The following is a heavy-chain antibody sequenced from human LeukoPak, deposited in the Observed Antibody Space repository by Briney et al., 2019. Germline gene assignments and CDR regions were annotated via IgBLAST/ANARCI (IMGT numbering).Heavy chain of an antibody. Sequence: GGSLRLSCAASGFTFSSYAMSWARQAPGKGLEWVSAISGSGGSTYYADSVKGRFTISRDNSMNTLHLQMNSLRAEDTAVYYCAKEEWELLGSFDYWGQGTLVTVSS. J-gene: IGHJ4*02. CDR1: GFTFSSYA. V-gene: IGHV3-23*01. CDR3: AKEEWELLGSFDY. CDR2: ISGSGGST. D-gene: IGHD1-26*01.